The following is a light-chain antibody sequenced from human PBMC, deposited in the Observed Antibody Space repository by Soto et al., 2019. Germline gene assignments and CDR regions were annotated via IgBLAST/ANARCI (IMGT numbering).Light chain of an antibody. J-gene: IGKJ1*01. CDR2: DAS. CDR3: QQRSDWPPPT. Sequence: EIVLTQSPATLSLSPGERATLSCRASQSVSSYLAWYQQKPGQAPRLLIYDASNRATGIPARFSGSGSGTDCTLTISSLEPEDFAVYYCQQRSDWPPPTFGQGNKVEIK. CDR1: QSVSSY. V-gene: IGKV3-11*01.